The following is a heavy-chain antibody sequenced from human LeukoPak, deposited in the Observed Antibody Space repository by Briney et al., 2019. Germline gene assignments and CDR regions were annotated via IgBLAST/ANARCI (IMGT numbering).Heavy chain of an antibody. CDR2: VSAYNGNT. D-gene: IGHD2-15*01. V-gene: IGHV1-18*01. CDR3: AKDCSGGTCYFDY. Sequence: ASVKVSCKASGYSFTSYGISWVRQAPGQGLEWKGWVSAYNGNTNSAQKFQGRVTMTTDTSTSTAYMELRRVRSDDTAVYYCAKDCSGGTCYFDYRGQGTLVTVSS. CDR1: GYSFTSYG. J-gene: IGHJ4*02.